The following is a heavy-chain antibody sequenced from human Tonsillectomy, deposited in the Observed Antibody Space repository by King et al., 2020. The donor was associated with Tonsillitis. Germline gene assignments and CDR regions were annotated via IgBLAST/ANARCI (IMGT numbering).Heavy chain of an antibody. CDR1: GDTFSSHA. CDR3: ATEGPLEHMDV. J-gene: IGHJ6*03. V-gene: IGHV1-69*09. CDR2: IVPILGVA. Sequence: VQLVESGAEVKKPGSSMKVSCKASGDTFSSHAIIWVRQAPGRGLEWMGRIVPILGVAKNAQQFQGRVTITAVKSTTTAYMELRSLRTEDTAVYYCATEGPLEHMDVWGKGTAVTVSS.